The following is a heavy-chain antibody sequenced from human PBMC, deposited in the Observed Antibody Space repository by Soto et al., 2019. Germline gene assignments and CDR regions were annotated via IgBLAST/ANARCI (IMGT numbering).Heavy chain of an antibody. D-gene: IGHD6-13*01. CDR1: GFTFSSYA. CDR3: AKGPIPKRGYGAAGTAEYFQH. V-gene: IGHV3-23*01. CDR2: ISGSGGST. Sequence: GGSLRLSCAASGFTFSSYAMSWVRQAPGKGLEWVSAISGSGGSTYYADSVKGRFTISRDNSKNTLYLQMNSLRAEDTAVYYWAKGPIPKRGYGAAGTAEYFQHWGQGTLVTVSS. J-gene: IGHJ1*01.